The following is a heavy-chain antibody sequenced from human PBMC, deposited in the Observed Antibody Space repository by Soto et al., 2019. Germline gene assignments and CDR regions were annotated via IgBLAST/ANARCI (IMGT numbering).Heavy chain of an antibody. Sequence: SETLSLTCTVSGGSISSSSYYWGWIRQPPGKGLEWIGSIYYSGSTYYNPSLKSRVTISVDTPKNQFSLKLSSVTAADTAVYYCARLEGLPVTTIDYWGQGTLVTVSS. V-gene: IGHV4-39*01. CDR2: IYYSGST. CDR3: ARLEGLPVTTIDY. J-gene: IGHJ4*02. CDR1: GGSISSSSYY. D-gene: IGHD2-21*01.